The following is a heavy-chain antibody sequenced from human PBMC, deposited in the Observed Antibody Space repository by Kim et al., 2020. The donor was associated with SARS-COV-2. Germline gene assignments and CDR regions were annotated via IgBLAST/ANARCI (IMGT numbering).Heavy chain of an antibody. CDR2: ISSSSSYI. CDR3: ASPPVRGAYYFDY. CDR1: GFTFSSYS. J-gene: IGHJ4*02. Sequence: GGSLRLSCAASGFTFSSYSMNWVRQAPGKGLEWVSSISSSSSYIYYADSVKGRFTISRDNAKNSLYLQMNSLRAEDTAVYYCASPPVRGAYYFDYWGQGTLVTVSS. D-gene: IGHD3-10*01. V-gene: IGHV3-21*01.